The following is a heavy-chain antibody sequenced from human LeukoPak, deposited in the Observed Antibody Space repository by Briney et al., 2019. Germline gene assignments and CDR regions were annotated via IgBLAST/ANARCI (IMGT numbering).Heavy chain of an antibody. CDR3: ARVRQQLVRLLGRDTTYYYYYYMDV. CDR2: IKQDGSEK. D-gene: IGHD6-13*01. CDR1: GFTFGSYW. J-gene: IGHJ6*03. Sequence: PGGSLRLSCAASGFTFGSYWMSWVRQAPGKGLEWVANIKQDGSEKYYVDSVKGRFTISRDNAKNSLYLQMNSLRAEDTAVYYCARVRQQLVRLLGRDTTYYYYYYMDVWGKGTTVTVSS. V-gene: IGHV3-7*01.